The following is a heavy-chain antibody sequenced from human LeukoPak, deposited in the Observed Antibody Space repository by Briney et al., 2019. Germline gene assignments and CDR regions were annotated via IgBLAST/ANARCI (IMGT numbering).Heavy chain of an antibody. J-gene: IGHJ5*02. D-gene: IGHD1-26*01. CDR1: GYTFTSYG. CDR3: ARDFQWELSNWFDP. CDR2: ISAYNGNT. V-gene: IGHV1-18*01. Sequence: GASVKVSCKASGYTFTSYGISWVRQAPGQVLEWMGWISAYNGNTNYAQKLQGRVTMTTDTSTSTAYMELRSLRSDDTAVYYCARDFQWELSNWFDPWGQGTLVTVSS.